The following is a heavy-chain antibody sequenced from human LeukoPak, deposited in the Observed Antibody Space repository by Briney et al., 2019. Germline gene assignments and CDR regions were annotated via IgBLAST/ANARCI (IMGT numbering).Heavy chain of an antibody. CDR3: AAPGAGYYDSSGYYSAFDY. CDR1: GFTFSTYG. V-gene: IGHV3-30*03. Sequence: GRSLRLSCTASGFTFSTYGIHWVRQAPGKGLEWVTVISYDGSSKYYADSVKGRFTISRDNSKNTLYLQLNGLRAEDTAVYYCAAPGAGYYDSSGYYSAFDYWGQGTLVTVSS. D-gene: IGHD3-22*01. CDR2: ISYDGSSK. J-gene: IGHJ4*02.